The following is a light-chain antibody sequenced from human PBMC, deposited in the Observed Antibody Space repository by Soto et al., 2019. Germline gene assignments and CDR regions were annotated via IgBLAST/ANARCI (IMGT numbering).Light chain of an antibody. V-gene: IGKV3D-11*02. Sequence: EILLTPSPGTLSLSPGERAPLSCGASQSVRGNLAWYQQKPGQAPRLLIYDSSTRAAGIPLSFSGTGSGTDFTLTVTSLQSEDFAVYDGQQRGNWHPITVGGWTKGDIK. CDR1: QSVRGN. CDR2: DSS. CDR3: QQRGNWHPIT. J-gene: IGKJ4*01.